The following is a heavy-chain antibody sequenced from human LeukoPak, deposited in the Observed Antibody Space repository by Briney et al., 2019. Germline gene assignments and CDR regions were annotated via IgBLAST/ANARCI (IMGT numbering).Heavy chain of an antibody. J-gene: IGHJ4*02. CDR1: GYTFTSYD. CDR3: ARGPYYYESSGYYTNY. V-gene: IGHV1-8*01. Sequence: GASVKVSCKASGYTFTSYDINWVRQATGQGLEWMGWMNPNSGNTGYAQKFQGRVTMTRNTSISTAYMELSSLRSEDTAAYYCARGPYYYESSGYYTNYWGQGTLVTVSS. CDR2: MNPNSGNT. D-gene: IGHD3-22*01.